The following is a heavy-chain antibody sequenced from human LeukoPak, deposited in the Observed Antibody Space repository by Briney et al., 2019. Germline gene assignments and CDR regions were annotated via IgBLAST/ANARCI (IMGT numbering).Heavy chain of an antibody. Sequence: GGSLRLSCAVSGFTFSGFWMSWSRQAPGKGLEWVASINSGGSEGYYADVVKGRFTISRDNAKNSLYLQINSLRAEDTAVYYCARSSYSSSSNVWGQGTMVTVSS. J-gene: IGHJ3*01. V-gene: IGHV3-7*03. CDR3: ARSSYSSSSNV. CDR1: GFTFSGFW. CDR2: INSGGSEG. D-gene: IGHD6-6*01.